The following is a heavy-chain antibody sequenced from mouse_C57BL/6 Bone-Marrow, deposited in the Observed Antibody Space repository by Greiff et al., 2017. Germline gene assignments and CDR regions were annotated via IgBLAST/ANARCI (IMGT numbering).Heavy chain of an antibody. J-gene: IGHJ2*01. Sequence: EVKLVESGGGLVKPGGSLKLSCAASGFTFSSYTMSWVRQTPEKRLEWVATISGGGGNTYYPDSVKGRFTISRDNAKNTLYLQMSSLRSEDTALYYCARHASYYSNYDYFDYWGQGTTLTVSS. D-gene: IGHD2-5*01. CDR3: ARHASYYSNYDYFDY. V-gene: IGHV5-9*01. CDR1: GFTFSSYT. CDR2: ISGGGGNT.